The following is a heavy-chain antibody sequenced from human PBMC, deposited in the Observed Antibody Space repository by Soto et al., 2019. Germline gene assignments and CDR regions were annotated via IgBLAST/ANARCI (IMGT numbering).Heavy chain of an antibody. D-gene: IGHD6-6*01. V-gene: IGHV1-69*01. CDR1: GGTFSSYA. CDR3: ARPSIAARDYYYYGMDV. J-gene: IGHJ6*02. CDR2: IIPIFGTA. Sequence: QVQLVQSGAEVKKPWSSVKVSCKASGGTFSSYAISWVRQAPGQGLEWMGGIIPIFGTANYAQKFQGRVTITADESTSTAYMELSSLRSEDTAVYYCARPSIAARDYYYYGMDVWGQGTTVTVSS.